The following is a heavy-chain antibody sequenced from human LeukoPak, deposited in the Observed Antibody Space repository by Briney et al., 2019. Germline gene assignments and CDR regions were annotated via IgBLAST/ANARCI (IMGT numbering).Heavy chain of an antibody. CDR1: GFTFSSYA. CDR3: AKEENYGSGIYFDY. V-gene: IGHV3-23*01. D-gene: IGHD3-10*01. J-gene: IGHJ4*02. CDR2: ISGSGDST. Sequence: PGGSLRLSCAASGFTFSSYAMSWVRLAPGKGLEWVSAISGSGDSTYYADSVKGRFTISRDNSKNTLYLQMNSLRAEDTAVYYCAKEENYGSGIYFDYWGQGTLVTVSS.